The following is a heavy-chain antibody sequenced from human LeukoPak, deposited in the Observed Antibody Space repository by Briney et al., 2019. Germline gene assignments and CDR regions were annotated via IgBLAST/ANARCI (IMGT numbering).Heavy chain of an antibody. J-gene: IGHJ4*02. CDR1: GFTFDDYA. V-gene: IGHV3-9*01. CDR2: ISWNSGSI. D-gene: IGHD2-8*02. Sequence: GGSLRLSCAASGFTFDDYAMHWVRQAPGKGLEWVSGISWNSGSIGYADSVKGRFTISRDNAKNSLYLQMNSLRAADTALYYCAKDWGTGVWGQGTLVTVSS. CDR3: AKDWGTGV.